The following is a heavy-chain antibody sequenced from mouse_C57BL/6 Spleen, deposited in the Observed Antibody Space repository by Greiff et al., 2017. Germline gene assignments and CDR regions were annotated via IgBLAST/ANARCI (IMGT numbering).Heavy chain of an antibody. CDR2: IYPGDGDT. Sequence: QVQLQQSGAELVKPGASVKISCKVSGYAFSSYWMYWVKQRPGKGLVWIGQIYPGDGDTNYNGKFKGKATLTADKSSSTAYMQLSSLTSEDSAIYICAISGDYDEDWYFDVWGTGTPVTVSS. D-gene: IGHD2-4*01. CDR1: GYAFSSYW. V-gene: IGHV1-80*01. CDR3: AISGDYDEDWYFDV. J-gene: IGHJ1*03.